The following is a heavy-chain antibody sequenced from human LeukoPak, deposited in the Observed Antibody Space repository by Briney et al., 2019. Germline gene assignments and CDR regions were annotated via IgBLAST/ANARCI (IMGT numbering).Heavy chain of an antibody. CDR2: ISGNGHQT. CDR3: AKDANYYDSSGYLIPFDY. J-gene: IGHJ4*02. CDR1: GFAFSRFA. Sequence: GGSLRLSCSASGFAFSRFAVTWVRRLPGKGLDWVSSISGNGHQTYYGDSVKGRFSVSRDNSKNILYLQMDSLRADDSALYYCAKDANYYDSSGYLIPFDYWGQGTLVTVSS. D-gene: IGHD3-22*01. V-gene: IGHV3-23*01.